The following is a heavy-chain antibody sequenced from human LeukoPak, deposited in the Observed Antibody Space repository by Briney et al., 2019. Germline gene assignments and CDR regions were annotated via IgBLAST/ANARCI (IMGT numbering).Heavy chain of an antibody. Sequence: ASVKVSCKASGYTFTDYYIHWIRQAPGQGLEWMGRINPNNGDTRYTQKFQDRVTMTRDTSISTAYMELSRLRSDDTAVYYCARGSQPGYDFWSGYGGDAFDIWGQGTMVTVSS. V-gene: IGHV1-2*06. CDR3: ARGSQPGYDFWSGYGGDAFDI. CDR1: GYTFTDYY. CDR2: INPNNGDT. J-gene: IGHJ3*02. D-gene: IGHD3-3*01.